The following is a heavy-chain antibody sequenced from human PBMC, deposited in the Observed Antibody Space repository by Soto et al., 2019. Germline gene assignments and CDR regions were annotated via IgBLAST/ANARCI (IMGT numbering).Heavy chain of an antibody. CDR2: ISSNGGST. J-gene: IGHJ4*02. D-gene: IGHD4-17*01. CDR1: GFTFSSYA. V-gene: IGHV3-64D*06. CDR3: VKVATVVTPNPYYFDY. Sequence: SGFTFSSYAMHWVRQAPGKGLEYVSAISSNGGSTYYADSVKGRFTISRDNSKNTLYLQMSSLGAEDTAVYYCVKVATVVTPNPYYFDYWGQGTLVTVSS.